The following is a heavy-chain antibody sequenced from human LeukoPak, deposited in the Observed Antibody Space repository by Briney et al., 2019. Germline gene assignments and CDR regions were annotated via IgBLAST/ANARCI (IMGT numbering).Heavy chain of an antibody. CDR1: GDSISRGHFY. CDR3: ARVPTYYDILTGGGPYNYMDV. CDR2: IHYSGST. D-gene: IGHD3-9*01. Sequence: SETLSLTCTVSGDSISRGHFYWGWIRQPPGKGLEWIGSIHYSGSTNYNPSLKSRVTILVDTSKNQFSLKLSSVTAADTAVYYCARVPTYYDILTGGGPYNYMDVWGKGTTVIVSS. V-gene: IGHV4-39*07. J-gene: IGHJ6*03.